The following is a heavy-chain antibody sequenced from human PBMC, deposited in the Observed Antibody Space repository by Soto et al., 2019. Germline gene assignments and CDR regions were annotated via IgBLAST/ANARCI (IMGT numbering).Heavy chain of an antibody. D-gene: IGHD4-17*01. J-gene: IGHJ4*02. CDR3: AKDDYIRRRPGSFSVY. V-gene: IGHV3-23*01. CDR1: GFTFSNYA. CDR2: VSGSGGIT. Sequence: GGSLRLSCAASGFTFSNYAMSWVRQAPGKGLEWVSSVSGSGGITDYADSVKGRFTISRDNSKNTLSLQMNSLRAEDTAVYYCAKDDYIRRRPGSFSVYWGQGTQVTVSS.